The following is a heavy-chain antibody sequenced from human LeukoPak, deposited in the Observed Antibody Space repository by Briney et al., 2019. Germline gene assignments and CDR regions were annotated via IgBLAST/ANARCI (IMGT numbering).Heavy chain of an antibody. CDR1: GGSISSSSYY. Sequence: SETLSLTCTVSGGSISSSSYYWGWIRQPPRKGLEWIGSIYYSGSTYYNPSLKSRVTISADTSKNQFSLKLSSVTAADTAVYYCARNSELLFSIDYWGQGTLVTVSS. CDR3: ARNSELLFSIDY. V-gene: IGHV4-39*01. D-gene: IGHD1-26*01. J-gene: IGHJ4*02. CDR2: IYYSGST.